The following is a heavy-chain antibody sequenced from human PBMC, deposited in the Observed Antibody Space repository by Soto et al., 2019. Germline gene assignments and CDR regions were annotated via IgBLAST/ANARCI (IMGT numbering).Heavy chain of an antibody. CDR3: ARHGAARTGFDP. J-gene: IGHJ5*02. D-gene: IGHD6-6*01. CDR1: GGSISSYY. Sequence: SETLSLTCPVSGGSISSYYWSWIRQPPGKGLEYIGYIYYSGSTNYNPSLKSRVTISVDTSKNQFSLKLSSVTAADTAVYYCARHGAARTGFDPWGQGTLVTVS. CDR2: IYYSGST. V-gene: IGHV4-59*08.